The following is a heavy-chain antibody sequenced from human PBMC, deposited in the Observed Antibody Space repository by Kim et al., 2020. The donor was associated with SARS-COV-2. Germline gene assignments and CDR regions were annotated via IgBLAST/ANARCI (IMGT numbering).Heavy chain of an antibody. J-gene: IGHJ4*02. CDR1: GFTFSSFA. CDR2: IAAGGGPT. Sequence: GGSLRLSCAASGFTFSSFAMTWVRQRPGRGLEWVSHIAAGGGPTYTPAVKGRATISRDNSKRTVYPSLDDMGPEDTAFYYCAATLGALFSFNYWGQGALVTVSS. V-gene: IGHV3-23*01. D-gene: IGHD2-21*01. CDR3: AATLGALFSFNY.